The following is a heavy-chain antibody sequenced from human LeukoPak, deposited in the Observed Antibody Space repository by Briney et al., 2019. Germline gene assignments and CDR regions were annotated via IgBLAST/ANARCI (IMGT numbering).Heavy chain of an antibody. CDR2: ISYDGGKK. V-gene: IGHV3-30*03. D-gene: IGHD3-22*01. J-gene: IGHJ4*02. CDR1: GFTFSSHD. CDR3: ARDRHKYHYDGSGYPPY. Sequence: HGGSLRLSCAASGFTFSSHDMHWVRQAPGKGLEWVAIISYDGGKKDYADSVKGRFTISRDNSKNTLYLQMNSLRAEDAAVYYCARDRHKYHYDGSGYPPYWGQGTLVTVSS.